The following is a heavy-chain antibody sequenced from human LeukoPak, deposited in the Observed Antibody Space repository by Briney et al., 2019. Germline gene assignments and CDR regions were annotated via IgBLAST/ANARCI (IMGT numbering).Heavy chain of an antibody. CDR1: GFSFSSYG. V-gene: IGHV3-30*18. D-gene: IGHD1-26*01. CDR2: ISYDGNTI. CDR3: AKDLSVVGAHDSFDL. J-gene: IGHJ3*01. Sequence: GGCLRLSCAASGFSFSSYGMHWVRQAPGKGLEWLTVISYDGNTIYYADSVKGRFTISRDNSKNTLYLQMNSLRIEDTAVYYCAKDLSVVGAHDSFDLWGQATLVTVSS.